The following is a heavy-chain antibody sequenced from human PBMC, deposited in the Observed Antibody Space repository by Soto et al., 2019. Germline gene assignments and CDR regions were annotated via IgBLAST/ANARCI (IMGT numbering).Heavy chain of an antibody. CDR1: GFTFSSYG. D-gene: IGHD6-13*01. Sequence: QVQLVESGGGVVQPGRSLRLSCAASGFTFSSYGMHWVRQAPGKGLEWVAVIWYDGNNEYYADSVKGRFTISRDNSKNTLYLQMNSLRAEDTAVYYCAKDVGLAAEGTSYFYGMDVWGQGTTVSVSS. V-gene: IGHV3-33*06. CDR2: IWYDGNNE. CDR3: AKDVGLAAEGTSYFYGMDV. J-gene: IGHJ6*02.